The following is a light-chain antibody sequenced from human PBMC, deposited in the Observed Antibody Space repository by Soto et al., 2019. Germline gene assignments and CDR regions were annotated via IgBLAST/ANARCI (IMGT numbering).Light chain of an antibody. Sequence: QSGLTQPPTASGTPGQRVTISCSGSSSNIGSNTVNWFQQLPGTAPKLVIYSNNQRPSGVPDRFSGSKSGTSASLAISGLQSEDEADYYCAAWDDSLNGAVFGGGTQLTVL. J-gene: IGLJ7*01. CDR3: AAWDDSLNGAV. V-gene: IGLV1-44*01. CDR1: SSNIGSNT. CDR2: SNN.